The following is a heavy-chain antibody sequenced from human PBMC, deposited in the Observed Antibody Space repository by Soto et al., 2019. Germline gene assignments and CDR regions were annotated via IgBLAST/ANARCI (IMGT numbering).Heavy chain of an antibody. J-gene: IGHJ4*02. D-gene: IGHD4-17*01. CDR1: GGSISSYY. CDR3: ARVDPTTVTPSYFDY. Sequence: SETLSLTCTVSGGSISSYYWSWIRQPPGKGLEWIGYIYYSGSTNYNPSLKSRVTISVDTSKNQFSLKLSSVTAADTAVYYCARVDPTTVTPSYFDYWGQGTLVTVSS. V-gene: IGHV4-59*01. CDR2: IYYSGST.